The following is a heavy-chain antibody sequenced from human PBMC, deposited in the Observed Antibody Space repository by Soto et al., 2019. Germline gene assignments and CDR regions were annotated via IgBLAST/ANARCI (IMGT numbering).Heavy chain of an antibody. Sequence: SETLSLTCTFSGGSISSSSYYWGWIRQPPGKGLEWIGSIYYSGSTYYNPSLKSRVTISVDTSKNQFSLKLSSVTAADTAVYYCARQPSLWFGELQHFDYWGQGTLVTVSS. V-gene: IGHV4-39*01. D-gene: IGHD3-10*01. J-gene: IGHJ4*02. CDR3: ARQPSLWFGELQHFDY. CDR2: IYYSGST. CDR1: GGSISSSSYY.